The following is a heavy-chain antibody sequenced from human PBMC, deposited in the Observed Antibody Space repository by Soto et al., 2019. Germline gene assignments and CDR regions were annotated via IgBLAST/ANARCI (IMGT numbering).Heavy chain of an antibody. CDR1: GFTFSSYS. Sequence: GGSLRLSCAASGFTFSSYSMNWVRQAPGKGLEWVSYIISSSSTIYYADSVKGRFIISRDNAKNSLYLQMNSLRAEDTAVYYCAREYCSSTSCLNWFDPWGQGTLVTVSS. CDR3: AREYCSSTSCLNWFDP. V-gene: IGHV3-48*01. CDR2: IISSSSTI. D-gene: IGHD2-2*01. J-gene: IGHJ5*02.